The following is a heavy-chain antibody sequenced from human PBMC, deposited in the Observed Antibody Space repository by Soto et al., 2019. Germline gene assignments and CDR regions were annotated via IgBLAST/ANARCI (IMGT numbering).Heavy chain of an antibody. CDR2: MNPNSGNT. CDR1: GYTFTSYD. Sequence: SVQVSCTASGYTFTSYDINWVRQATGQGLEWMGWMNPNSGNTGYAQKFQGRVTMTRNTSISTAYMELSSLRSEDTAGYYGARAFYSGSPEHQTPWGQGTSVTVS. D-gene: IGHD1-26*01. V-gene: IGHV1-8*01. J-gene: IGHJ5*02. CDR3: ARAFYSGSPEHQTP.